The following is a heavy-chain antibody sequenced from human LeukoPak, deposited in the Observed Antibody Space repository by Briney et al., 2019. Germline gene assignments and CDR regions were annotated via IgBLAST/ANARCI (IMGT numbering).Heavy chain of an antibody. Sequence: GGSLRLSCSASGFTFSGFAMGWVRQAPGKGQEWVSSISGSGGNTYYADSVEGRFTISRDNSKNTLLLQMISLRAEDTALYYCARGRGGDYVPSRFDYWGQGTLVTVSS. D-gene: IGHD4-17*01. CDR1: GFTFSGFA. V-gene: IGHV3-23*01. CDR2: ISGSGGNT. J-gene: IGHJ4*02. CDR3: ARGRGGDYVPSRFDY.